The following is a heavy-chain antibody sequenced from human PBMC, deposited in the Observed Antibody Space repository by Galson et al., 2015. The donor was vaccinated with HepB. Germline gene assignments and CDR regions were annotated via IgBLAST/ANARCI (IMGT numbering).Heavy chain of an antibody. V-gene: IGHV3-23*01. J-gene: IGHJ4*02. D-gene: IGHD3-22*01. Sequence: SLRLSCAASGFTFSSYAMSWVRQAPGKGLEWVSAISGSGGSTYYADSVKGRFTISRDNSKNTLYLQMNSLRAEDTAVYYCAKDRKAGNYYDSSGYDYWGQGTLVTVSS. CDR1: GFTFSSYA. CDR3: AKDRKAGNYYDSSGYDY. CDR2: ISGSGGST.